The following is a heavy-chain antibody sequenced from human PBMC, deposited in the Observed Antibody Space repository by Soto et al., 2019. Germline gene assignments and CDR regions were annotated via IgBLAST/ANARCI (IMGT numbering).Heavy chain of an antibody. CDR1: GGIFSTYA. J-gene: IGHJ4*02. Sequence: QVQLVQSGAEVKKPGSSVKVSCKASGGIFSTYAISWLRQAHGQGLEWMGGIIPLFGTPNYAQRFQGRVTITADESTSTAYMELSRLRSEDTAVYYCARDRDDYGSGNYYNRIDFWGQGTLVTFSS. V-gene: IGHV1-69*01. CDR2: IIPLFGTP. CDR3: ARDRDDYGSGNYYNRIDF. D-gene: IGHD3-10*01.